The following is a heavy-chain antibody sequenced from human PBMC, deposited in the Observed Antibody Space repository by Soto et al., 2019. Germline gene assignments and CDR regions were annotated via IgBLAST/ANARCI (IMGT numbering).Heavy chain of an antibody. CDR3: AMLGGWSGGSNDMDV. J-gene: IGHJ6*02. D-gene: IGHD6-19*01. CDR2: IRRKANSYTT. Sequence: EVPLVESGGGLVQPGGSLSLSCAASGLIFSDYHMDWVRQAPGKGLEWVGRIRRKANSYTTEYAASVKGRFTISRDDSKISLYLQMNSLKTEHTAVYYCAMLGGWSGGSNDMDVWGQGTTVTVSS. V-gene: IGHV3-72*01. CDR1: GLIFSDYH.